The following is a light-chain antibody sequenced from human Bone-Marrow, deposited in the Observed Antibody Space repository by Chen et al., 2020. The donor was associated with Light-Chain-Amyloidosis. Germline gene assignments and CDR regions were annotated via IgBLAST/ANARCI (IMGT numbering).Light chain of an antibody. CDR1: QTISNNY. V-gene: IGKV3-20*01. Sequence: EIVLTQSPGTLSLSPGEGANLSCRASQTISNNYLTWYQQRVGQAPRLLIYGSSSRATGIPDRFTGTGSETDFTLPVNRLEPEDFAMYYCQQYGTSPLTFGGGTKVEIK. J-gene: IGKJ4*01. CDR3: QQYGTSPLT. CDR2: GSS.